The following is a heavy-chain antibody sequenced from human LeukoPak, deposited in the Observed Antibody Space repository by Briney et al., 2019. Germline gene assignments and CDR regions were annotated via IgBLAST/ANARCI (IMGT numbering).Heavy chain of an antibody. V-gene: IGHV3-21*01. CDR3: ARDSGDYVPFDY. D-gene: IGHD4-17*01. J-gene: IGHJ4*02. CDR2: ISSSSSYI. CDR1: GFTLISSI. Sequence: GGSLRLSCVASGFTLISSILNWVRPAPGKGLEWVTSISSSSSYIYYADSVKGRFNISRDNAKNSLYLQMNSLRAEDTAVYYCARDSGDYVPFDYWGQGTLVTVSS.